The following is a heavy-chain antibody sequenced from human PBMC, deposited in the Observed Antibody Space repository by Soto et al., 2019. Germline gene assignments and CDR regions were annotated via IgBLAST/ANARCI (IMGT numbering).Heavy chain of an antibody. Sequence: PGGSLRLSCAASGFTFSNYAMHWVRQAPGKGLEWVAVISNDGSDKYYADSVRGRFTISRDNSKNTLYLQMNSLRSEDTAVYYCAKRGYDSGSNWFDPWGQGTLVTVSS. J-gene: IGHJ5*02. V-gene: IGHV3-30-3*02. CDR2: ISNDGSDK. CDR1: GFTFSNYA. D-gene: IGHD3-16*01. CDR3: AKRGYDSGSNWFDP.